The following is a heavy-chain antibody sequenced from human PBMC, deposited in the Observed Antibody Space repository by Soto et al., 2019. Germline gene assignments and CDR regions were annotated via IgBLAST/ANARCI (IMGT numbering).Heavy chain of an antibody. CDR3: ARLDILTGYYIP. J-gene: IGHJ5*02. CDR2: IYYSGST. V-gene: IGHV4-39*01. CDR1: GGSISSSSHY. D-gene: IGHD3-9*01. Sequence: SETLSLTCTVSGGSISSSSHYWGWIRQPPGKGLEWIGSIYYSGSTYYNPSLKSRVSISVDTSKNQFSLKLSSVTAADTAVYYCARLDILTGYYIPWGQGTLVSVSS.